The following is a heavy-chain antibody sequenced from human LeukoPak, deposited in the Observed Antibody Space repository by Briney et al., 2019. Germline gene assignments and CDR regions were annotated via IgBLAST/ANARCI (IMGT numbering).Heavy chain of an antibody. D-gene: IGHD3-10*01. Sequence: GGSLRLTCAASGFSVSSTCMSWVRQAPGKGLEWVSLIYTSGSTFYADSVMGRFTISRDNSKNTLFLQMNSLRAEDSAVYYCTRDRAGTQSWVEFDLWGQGTLVTVSS. CDR3: TRDRAGTQSWVEFDL. CDR1: GFSVSSTC. J-gene: IGHJ5*02. CDR2: IYTSGST. V-gene: IGHV3-66*03.